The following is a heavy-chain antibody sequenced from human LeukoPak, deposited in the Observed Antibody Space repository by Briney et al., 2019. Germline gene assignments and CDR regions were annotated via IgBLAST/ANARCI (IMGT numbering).Heavy chain of an antibody. D-gene: IGHD2/OR15-2a*01. Sequence: PSETLSLTCAVYGGSFSGYYWSWIRQPRGKWLEWIGEINHSGSTNYNPSLKSRVTISVDTSKNQSSLKLSSVTAADTAVYYCARGFPSVISFVGYWGQGTLVTVSS. J-gene: IGHJ4*02. CDR1: GGSFSGYY. CDR2: INHSGST. CDR3: ARGFPSVISFVGY. V-gene: IGHV4-34*01.